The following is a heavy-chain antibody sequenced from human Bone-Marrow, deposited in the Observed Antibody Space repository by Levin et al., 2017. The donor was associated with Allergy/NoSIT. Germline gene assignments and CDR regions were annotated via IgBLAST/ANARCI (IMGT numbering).Heavy chain of an antibody. D-gene: IGHD3-10*01. J-gene: IGHJ4*02. V-gene: IGHV5-51*01. Sequence: ASVKVSCKASGDRFSSYWIGWVRQMPGKGLEWMGMIYPDDSDTRYGPSLQGQVIMSADKSISTAYLQWSSLKASDTAIYYCARGDQVRGVAPFKHWGQGTLVTVSS. CDR3: ARGDQVRGVAPFKH. CDR2: IYPDDSDT. CDR1: GDRFSSYW.